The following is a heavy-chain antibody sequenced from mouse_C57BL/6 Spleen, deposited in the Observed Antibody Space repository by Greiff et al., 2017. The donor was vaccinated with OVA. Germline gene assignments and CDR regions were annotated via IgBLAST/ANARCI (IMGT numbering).Heavy chain of an antibody. CDR3: ARSSRRGDAMDD. CDR1: GYTFTSYW. V-gene: IGHV1-61*01. CDR2: IYPSDSET. Sequence: QLQQSGAELVRPGSSVKLSCKASGYTFTSYWMDWVKQRPGQGLEWIGNIYPSDSETHYNQKFKDKATLTVDKSSSTAYMQLSSLTSEDSAVYDCARSSRRGDAMDDWGQGTSGTVSS. J-gene: IGHJ4*01.